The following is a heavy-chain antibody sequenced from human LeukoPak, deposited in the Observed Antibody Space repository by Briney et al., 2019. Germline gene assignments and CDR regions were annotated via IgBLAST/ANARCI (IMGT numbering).Heavy chain of an antibody. J-gene: IGHJ5*02. V-gene: IGHV4-59*08. CDR3: ARLNSPGWFDP. CDR1: GGSISNYY. CDR2: IYYSGTT. Sequence: SETLSLTCTVSGGSISNYYWTWIRQSPGKGLEWIGYIYYSGTTNYNPSLKSRLTISVDTSKNQFSLKLSSVTAADTAVYYCARLNSPGWFDPWGQGTLVTVSS.